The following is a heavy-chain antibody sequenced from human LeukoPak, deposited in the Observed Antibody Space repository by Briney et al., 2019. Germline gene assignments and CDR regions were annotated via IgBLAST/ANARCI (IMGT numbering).Heavy chain of an antibody. J-gene: IGHJ5*01. V-gene: IGHV4-39*07. CDR1: GGSISSSSYY. D-gene: IGHD1-20*01. Sequence: PSETLSLTCTVSGGSISSSSYYWGWIRQPPGKGLEWIGSIYYSGSTYYNPSLKSRVTISVDPSKNQFSLRLTSVAAADTAVYYCGRCVGAYNWDGPFDSWGQGTLVTVSS. CDR2: IYYSGST. CDR3: GRCVGAYNWDGPFDS.